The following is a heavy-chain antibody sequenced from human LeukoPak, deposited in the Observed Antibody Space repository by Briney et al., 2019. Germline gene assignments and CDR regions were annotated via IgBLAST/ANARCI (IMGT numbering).Heavy chain of an antibody. V-gene: IGHV3-30-3*01. CDR2: ISYDGSNK. CDR3: ASFGTVTKTEHFDY. CDR1: GFTFSSYA. J-gene: IGHJ4*02. Sequence: GGSLRLSCAASGFTFSSYAMPWVRQAPGKGLEWVAVISYDGSNKYYADSMKGRFTISRDNSKNTLYLQMNSLRAEDTAVYYCASFGTVTKTEHFDYWGQGTLVTVSS. D-gene: IGHD4-17*01.